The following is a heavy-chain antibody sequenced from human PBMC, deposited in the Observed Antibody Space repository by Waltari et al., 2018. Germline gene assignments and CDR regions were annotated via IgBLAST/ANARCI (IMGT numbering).Heavy chain of an antibody. V-gene: IGHV3-74*01. CDR3: VRDRGMDA. CDR1: GFTFSRYW. J-gene: IGHJ6*02. CDR2: MTSDWSNT. Sequence: EVQLVESGGGLVQPGGSLRLSCAASGFTFSRYWMYWVRQAPGTGLAGVSQMTSDWSNTGYADSVKGRFTISRDNAKNTLYMEMNSLRDEDTAVYYCVRDRGMDAWGQGTTVTVSS.